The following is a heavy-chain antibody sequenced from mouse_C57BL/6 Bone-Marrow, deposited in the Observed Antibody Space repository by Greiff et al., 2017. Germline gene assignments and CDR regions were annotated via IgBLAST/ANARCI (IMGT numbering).Heavy chain of an antibody. Sequence: VQLKESVAELVRPGASVKLSCTASGFNIKNTYMHWVKQRPEQGLEWIGRIDPANGNTKYAPKFQGKATITADTSSNTAYLQLSSLTSEDTAIYYCARDDDGHYYAMDYWGQGTSVTVSS. CDR1: GFNIKNTY. CDR2: IDPANGNT. CDR3: ARDDDGHYYAMDY. V-gene: IGHV14-3*01. D-gene: IGHD2-3*01. J-gene: IGHJ4*01.